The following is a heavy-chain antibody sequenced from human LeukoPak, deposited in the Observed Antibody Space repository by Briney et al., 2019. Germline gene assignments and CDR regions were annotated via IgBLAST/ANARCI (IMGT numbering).Heavy chain of an antibody. J-gene: IGHJ3*02. V-gene: IGHV3-23*01. CDR2: ISGSGGST. Sequence: GGSLRLSCAASGFTFSSYAMSWVRQAPGKGLEWVSAISGSGGSTYYADSVKGRFTISRDNSKNTLYLQMNSLRAEDTAVYYCAKGLYQITVTTHWDAFDIWGQGTMVTVSS. CDR1: GFTFSSYA. D-gene: IGHD4-17*01. CDR3: AKGLYQITVTTHWDAFDI.